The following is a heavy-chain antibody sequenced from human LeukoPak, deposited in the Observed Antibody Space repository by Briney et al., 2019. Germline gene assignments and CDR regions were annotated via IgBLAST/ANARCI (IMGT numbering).Heavy chain of an antibody. D-gene: IGHD2-2*01. CDR2: MSPDSGNT. CDR1: GYTFNSYD. V-gene: IGHV1-8*01. J-gene: IGHJ5*02. CDR3: ARNPYASGWFDP. Sequence: ASVKVSCKASGYTFNSYDINWVRQATGQGLEWMGWMSPDSGNTGYAQKFQGRATMTRNTFIGTAYMELSSLRSEDTAVYYCARNPYASGWFDPWGQGTLVTVSS.